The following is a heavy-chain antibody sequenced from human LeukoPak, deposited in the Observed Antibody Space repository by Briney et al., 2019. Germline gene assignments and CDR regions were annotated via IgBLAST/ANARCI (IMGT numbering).Heavy chain of an antibody. J-gene: IGHJ4*02. CDR1: GGSFSGYY. D-gene: IGHD6-13*01. V-gene: IGHV4-34*01. CDR3: ARGRYVTTRGGAAAGFLDY. CDR2: INHGGST. Sequence: SETLSLTCAVYGGSFSGYYWSWIRQPPGKGLEWIGEINHGGSTNYNPSLKSRVTISVDTSQKQFSLRLSSVTAADTAVYYCARGRYVTTRGGAAAGFLDYWGQGTLATVST.